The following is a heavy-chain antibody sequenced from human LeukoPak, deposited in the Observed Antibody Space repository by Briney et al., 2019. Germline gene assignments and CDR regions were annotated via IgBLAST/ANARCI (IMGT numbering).Heavy chain of an antibody. CDR1: GYSFTSYW. Sequence: GESLKISCKGSGYSFTSYWIGWVRQMPGKGLERMGIIYPGDSDTRYSPSFQGQVTISADKSISTAYLQWSSLKASDTAMYYCARHGNHYDILTGYFPDWGQGTLVTVSS. CDR2: IYPGDSDT. V-gene: IGHV5-51*01. J-gene: IGHJ4*02. CDR3: ARHGNHYDILTGYFPD. D-gene: IGHD3-9*01.